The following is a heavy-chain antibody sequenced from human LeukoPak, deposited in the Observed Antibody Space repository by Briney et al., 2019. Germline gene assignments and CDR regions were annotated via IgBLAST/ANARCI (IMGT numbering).Heavy chain of an antibody. Sequence: ASVKVSCKASGYTFNGYYMHWVRQAPGQGLEWMGWINPNSGGTNYAQKFQGRVTMTRDTSISTAYMELSRLRSDDTAVYYCARLIAARGAFDIWGQGTMVTVSS. V-gene: IGHV1-2*02. J-gene: IGHJ3*02. CDR2: INPNSGGT. CDR3: ARLIAARGAFDI. D-gene: IGHD6-6*01. CDR1: GYTFNGYY.